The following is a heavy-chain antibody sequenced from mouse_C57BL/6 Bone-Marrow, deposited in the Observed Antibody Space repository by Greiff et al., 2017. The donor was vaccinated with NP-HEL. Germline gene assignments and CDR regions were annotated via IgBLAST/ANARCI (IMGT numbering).Heavy chain of an antibody. D-gene: IGHD1-1*01. CDR3: ARFDCITTVGDV. CDR2: INPSTGGT. J-gene: IGHJ1*03. V-gene: IGHV1-42*01. Sequence: VQLQQSGPELVKPGASVKISCKASGYSFTGYYMNWVKQSPEKSLEWIGEINPSTGGTTYNQKFKAKATLTVDKSSSTAYMQLKSLTSEDSAVYYCARFDCITTVGDVWGTGTTVTVSS. CDR1: GYSFTGYY.